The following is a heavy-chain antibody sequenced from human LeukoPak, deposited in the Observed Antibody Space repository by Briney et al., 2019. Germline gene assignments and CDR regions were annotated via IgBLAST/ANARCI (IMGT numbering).Heavy chain of an antibody. CDR2: ISGNGAST. Sequence: GGSLRLSCAASGFTFSTHSMSWVRQAPGKGLEWVSAISGNGASTYYADSVKGRFTISRDNSKNTLYLQMNSLRAEDTAVYYCARGLDNYGSGSSDWGQGTLVTVSS. CDR3: ARGLDNYGSGSSD. CDR1: GFTFSTHS. V-gene: IGHV3-23*01. D-gene: IGHD3-10*01. J-gene: IGHJ4*02.